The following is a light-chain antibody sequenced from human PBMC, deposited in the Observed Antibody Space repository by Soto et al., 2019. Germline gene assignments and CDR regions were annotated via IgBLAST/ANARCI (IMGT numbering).Light chain of an antibody. Sequence: DIHMTQSPSSLSASVGDRVTITCQASQAISNYLNWYQQKSGRAPKLLIYDVSYLETGVPSRFSGRRSGTNFIFTISSLQPEDIATYYCQQYDDFPYTFGQGTKLEIK. CDR3: QQYDDFPYT. J-gene: IGKJ2*01. CDR2: DVS. V-gene: IGKV1-33*01. CDR1: QAISNY.